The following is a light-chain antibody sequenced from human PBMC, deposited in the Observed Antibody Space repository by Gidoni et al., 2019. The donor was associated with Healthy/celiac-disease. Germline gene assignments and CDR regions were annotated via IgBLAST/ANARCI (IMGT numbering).Light chain of an antibody. CDR3: QQYNNWPLT. J-gene: IGKJ4*01. V-gene: IGKV3-15*01. Sequence: EIVMTQSPATVSVSPGGRVTLSCRTSQTVSSNLAWYQQKPGQAPRLLIYGASTRATGFPGRFSGSGSGTEFTLTISSLQSEDFAVYYCQQYNNWPLTFXGXTKVEIK. CDR1: QTVSSN. CDR2: GAS.